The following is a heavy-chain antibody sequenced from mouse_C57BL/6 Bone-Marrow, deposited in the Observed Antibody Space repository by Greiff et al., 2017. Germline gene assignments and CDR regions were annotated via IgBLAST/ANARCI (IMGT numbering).Heavy chain of an antibody. J-gene: IGHJ1*03. CDR2: IYPRSGNT. V-gene: IGHV1-81*01. D-gene: IGHD1-1*01. Sequence: QVQLKESGAELARPGASVKLSCKASGYTFTSYGISWVKQRTGQGLEWIGEIYPRSGNTYYNEKFKGQATLPADKASSTAYMELRSLTSEDSAVYFCARGAFYGSSPLYWYCDVWGTGTTVTVSS. CDR3: ARGAFYGSSPLYWYCDV. CDR1: GYTFTSYG.